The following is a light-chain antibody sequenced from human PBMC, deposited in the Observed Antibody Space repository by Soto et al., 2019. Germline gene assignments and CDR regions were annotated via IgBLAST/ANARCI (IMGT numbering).Light chain of an antibody. CDR3: QQYCSSFT. CDR1: QSVSSSD. J-gene: IGKJ3*01. Sequence: EIVLTQSPGTLSLSPGERATLSCRASQSVSSSDLAWYQQKPGQAPRLIIYGASSMATGIPARSRRSGSGTDFTLTSRSLEPEEGAVYYCQQYCSSFTFCPGTKVDIK. CDR2: GAS. V-gene: IGKV3-20*01.